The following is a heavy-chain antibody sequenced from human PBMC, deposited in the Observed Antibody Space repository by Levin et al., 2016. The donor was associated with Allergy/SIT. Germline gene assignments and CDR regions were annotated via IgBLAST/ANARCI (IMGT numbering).Heavy chain of an antibody. Sequence: WIRQPPGKGLEWIGEINHSGSTNYNPSLKSRVTISVDTSKNQFSLKLSSVTAADTAVYYCARVAAKVVPAAMKGRRGWFDPWGQGTLVTVSS. CDR3: ARVAAKVVPAAMKGRRGWFDP. CDR2: INHSGST. V-gene: IGHV4-34*01. J-gene: IGHJ5*02. D-gene: IGHD2-2*01.